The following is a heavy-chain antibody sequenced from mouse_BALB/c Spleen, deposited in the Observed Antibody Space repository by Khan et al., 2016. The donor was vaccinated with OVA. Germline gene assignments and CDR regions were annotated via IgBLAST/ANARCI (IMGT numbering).Heavy chain of an antibody. CDR3: ARGNYYGYYFDY. D-gene: IGHD1-1*01. J-gene: IGHJ2*01. CDR1: GYSITSGYA. Sequence: QLEESGPGLVKPSQSLSLTCTVTGYSITSGYAWNWIRQFPGNKLEWMGYKSYSGVTSYTPYLKSQTSITRDKSNNQFFLQLNSVTTDDAATYYCARGNYYGYYFDYWGQGTTLTVSS. CDR2: KSYSGVT. V-gene: IGHV3-2*02.